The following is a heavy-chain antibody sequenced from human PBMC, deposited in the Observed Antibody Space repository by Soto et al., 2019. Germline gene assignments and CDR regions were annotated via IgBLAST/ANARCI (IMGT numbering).Heavy chain of an antibody. V-gene: IGHV1-69*01. CDR1: GDSFTNYA. CDR3: GRYCTNTKCRGGYYLDL. CDR2: IILALGTP. Sequence: QVLLVQSGAEMKQPGSSVSVSCKASGDSFTNYAFTWVRQAPGQGPEWLGGIILALGTPHYSQRFQGRLTITADESSSPVYMELGSLRLDDTAVYYCGRYCTNTKCRGGYYLDLWGQGTLLTVSS. J-gene: IGHJ5*02. D-gene: IGHD2-8*01.